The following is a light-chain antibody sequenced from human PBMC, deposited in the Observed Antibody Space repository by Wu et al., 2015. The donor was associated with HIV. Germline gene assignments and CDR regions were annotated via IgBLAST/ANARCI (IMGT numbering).Light chain of an antibody. V-gene: IGKV1-NL1*01. Sequence: DIQMTQSPSSLSASVGDRVTITCRASQGISNSLAWYQQKPGKAPKLLLYAASRLESGVPSRFSGSGSGTDYTLTISSLQPEDFATYYCQQYYSTTWTLGQGTKVEIK. CDR3: QQYYSTTWT. J-gene: IGKJ1*01. CDR1: QGISNS. CDR2: AAS.